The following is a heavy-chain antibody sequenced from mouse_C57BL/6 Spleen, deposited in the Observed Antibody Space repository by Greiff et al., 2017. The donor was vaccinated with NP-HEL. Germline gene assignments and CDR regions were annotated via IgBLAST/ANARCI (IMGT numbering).Heavy chain of an antibody. CDR1: GYTFTDYN. CDR2: INPNNGGT. J-gene: IGHJ2*01. CDR3: ASPYDYDY. Sequence: VQLKESGPELVKPGASVKMSCKASGYTFTDYNMHWVKQSHGKSLEWIGYINPNNGGTSYNQKFKGKATLTVNKSSSTAYMELRGLTSEDSAVYYCASPYDYDYWGQGTTLTVSS. V-gene: IGHV1-22*01. D-gene: IGHD2-4*01.